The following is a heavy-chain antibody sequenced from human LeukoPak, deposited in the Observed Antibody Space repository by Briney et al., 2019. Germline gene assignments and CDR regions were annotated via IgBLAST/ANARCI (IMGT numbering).Heavy chain of an antibody. CDR2: IKRDGSEK. D-gene: IGHD6-19*01. Sequence: GGSLRLSCAASGFTFSSYWMNWVRQAPGKGLEWVANIKRDGSEKYYVDSVKGRFTISRDNAKNSLYLQMNSLRAEDTAVYYCGLGGWLVYWGQGTLVTVSS. CDR1: GFTFSSYW. J-gene: IGHJ4*02. V-gene: IGHV3-7*01. CDR3: GLGGWLVY.